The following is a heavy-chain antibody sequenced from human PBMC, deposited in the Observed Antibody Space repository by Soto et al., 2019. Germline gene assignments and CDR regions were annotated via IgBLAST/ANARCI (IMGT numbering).Heavy chain of an antibody. CDR2: INHSGST. Sequence: ELLSLSCADYGVSFSGYYWSWIRQPPGKGLEWIGEINHSGSTNYNPSLKSRATISVDTSKKQFSLKLSSVTAADTAVYYCARGGSYYGIEYFQHWGQGTLVTVSS. CDR3: ARGGSYYGIEYFQH. V-gene: IGHV4-34*01. CDR1: GVSFSGYY. D-gene: IGHD1-26*01. J-gene: IGHJ1*01.